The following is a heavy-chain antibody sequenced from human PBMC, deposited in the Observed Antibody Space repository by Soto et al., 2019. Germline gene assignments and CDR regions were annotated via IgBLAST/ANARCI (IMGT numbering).Heavy chain of an antibody. Sequence: QLQLQESGPGLVKPSETLSLTCTVSGGSISSSSYYWGWIRQPPGKGLEWIGSIYYSGSTYYNPSLKSRVTISVDTSKNQFSLKLSSVTAADTAVYYCARLFGWLHWNWFDPWGQGTLVTVSS. J-gene: IGHJ5*02. CDR3: ARLFGWLHWNWFDP. D-gene: IGHD6-19*01. CDR1: GGSISSSSYY. CDR2: IYYSGST. V-gene: IGHV4-39*01.